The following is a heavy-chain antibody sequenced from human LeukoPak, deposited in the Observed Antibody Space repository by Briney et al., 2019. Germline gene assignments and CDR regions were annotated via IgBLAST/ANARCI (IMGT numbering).Heavy chain of an antibody. Sequence: GASVKVSCKASGYTFTGYYMHWVRQAPGQGLEWMGWINPNSGGTNYARKFQGRVTMTRDTSISTAYMELSRLRSDDTAVYYCARDKGSIAAPFDYWGQGTLVTVSS. V-gene: IGHV1-2*02. CDR1: GYTFTGYY. CDR3: ARDKGSIAAPFDY. D-gene: IGHD6-6*01. CDR2: INPNSGGT. J-gene: IGHJ4*02.